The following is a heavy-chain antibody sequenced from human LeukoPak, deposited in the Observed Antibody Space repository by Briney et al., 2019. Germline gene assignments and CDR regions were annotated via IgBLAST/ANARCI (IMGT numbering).Heavy chain of an antibody. J-gene: IGHJ4*02. V-gene: IGHV3-21*05. CDR2: ISSSSSVI. Sequence: PGGSLRLSCAASGFTFSAYSMNWVRQAPGKGLEWVSYISSSSSVIYNADPVKGRSTISRYNDKDSLFLQMNSLRAEDTVVYFCAGWLISRRFDFWGQGTLVTVSS. CDR3: AGWLISRRFDF. CDR1: GFTFSAYS. D-gene: IGHD6-19*01.